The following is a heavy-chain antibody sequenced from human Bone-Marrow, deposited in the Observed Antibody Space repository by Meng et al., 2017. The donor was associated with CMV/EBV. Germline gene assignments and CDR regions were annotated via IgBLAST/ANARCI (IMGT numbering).Heavy chain of an antibody. V-gene: IGHV3-23*03. D-gene: IGHD2-2*01. Sequence: GEALKPPFEASGCTYSSYAMSLVRQAPGKGLEWVSVIFSGGSSTYYADSVKGRFTISRDNSKNTLYLQMNSLRAEDTAVYYCAKDMGYCSSTSCPSPPLYYYGMDVWGQGTTVTVSS. CDR3: AKDMGYCSSTSCPSPPLYYYGMDV. CDR1: GCTYSSYA. CDR2: IFSGGSST. J-gene: IGHJ6*02.